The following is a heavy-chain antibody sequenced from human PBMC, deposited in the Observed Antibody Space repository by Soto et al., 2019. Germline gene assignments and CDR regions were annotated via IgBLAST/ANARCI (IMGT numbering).Heavy chain of an antibody. Sequence: GGSLRLSCAASGFTFSNSWMHWVRQVSGKGLEWVSRINADGTSTSYADSVKGRFTISRDNAKNTLYLHVNSLRAEDTAVYYCVKVLARGVGVPRFYFDSWGQGALVTAPQ. CDR3: VKVLARGVGVPRFYFDS. CDR1: GFTFSNSW. D-gene: IGHD2-2*01. CDR2: INADGTST. V-gene: IGHV3-74*01. J-gene: IGHJ4*02.